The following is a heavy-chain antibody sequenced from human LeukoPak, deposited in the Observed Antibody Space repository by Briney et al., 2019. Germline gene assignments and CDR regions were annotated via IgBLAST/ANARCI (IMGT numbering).Heavy chain of an antibody. Sequence: ASVKVSCKASGYTFTSYGISWVRQARGQGLEWMGWISAYNGNTNYAQKLQGRVTMTTDTSTSTAYMELRSLRSDDTAVYYCAKFHSGSNYYDSSVEDAFDIWGQGTMVTVSS. J-gene: IGHJ3*02. CDR3: AKFHSGSNYYDSSVEDAFDI. CDR2: ISAYNGNT. D-gene: IGHD3-22*01. V-gene: IGHV1-18*01. CDR1: GYTFTSYG.